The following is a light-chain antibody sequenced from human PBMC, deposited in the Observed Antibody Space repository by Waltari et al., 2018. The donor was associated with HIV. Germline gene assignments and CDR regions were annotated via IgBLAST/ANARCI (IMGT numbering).Light chain of an antibody. CDR2: AAS. CDR1: QGISNY. J-gene: IGKJ3*01. V-gene: IGKV1-27*01. Sequence: DIQMTQSPSSLSPSVGARVTITCRASQGISNYLAWYQQKPGKVPKLLIYAASTLQSGVPSRFSGSGSGTDFTLTISSLQPEDVATYYCQKYNSAPRSFTFGPGTKVDIK. CDR3: QKYNSAPRSFT.